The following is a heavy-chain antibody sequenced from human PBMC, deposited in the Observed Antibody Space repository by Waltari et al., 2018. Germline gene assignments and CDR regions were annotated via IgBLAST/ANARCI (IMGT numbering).Heavy chain of an antibody. D-gene: IGHD3-16*01. V-gene: IGHV3-21*01. Sequence: NFNSYSLNWVRQAPGKGLEWVAYISGSSGHINYSDSVKGRFTVSRDSATRTLFLEMNNLGVEDTAMYYCARGAWGVKRGVFDNWGQGTMVTVSS. CDR2: ISGSSGHI. J-gene: IGHJ3*02. CDR1: NFNSYS. CDR3: ARGAWGVKRGVFDN.